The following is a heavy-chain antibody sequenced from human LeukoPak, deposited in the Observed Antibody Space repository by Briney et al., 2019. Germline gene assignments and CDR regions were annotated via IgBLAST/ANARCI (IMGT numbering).Heavy chain of an antibody. CDR3: ARGEAGYWYFDL. Sequence: PGGSLRLSCAASGLTFSDYSMNWVRQAPGKGLEWVSSISSSSNYIYYADSVKGRFTISRDNAMDSLYVQMNSLRAEDTAVYYCARGEAGYWYFDLWGRGTLVTVSS. CDR2: ISSSSNYI. CDR1: GLTFSDYS. D-gene: IGHD6-13*01. V-gene: IGHV3-21*01. J-gene: IGHJ2*01.